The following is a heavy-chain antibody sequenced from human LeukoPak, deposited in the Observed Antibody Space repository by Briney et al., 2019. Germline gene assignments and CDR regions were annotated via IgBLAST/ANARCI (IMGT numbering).Heavy chain of an antibody. Sequence: GGSLRLSCAASGFXFSSYEINWVRQAPGKGLEWVSYISSSGSTIYYADSVKGRFTISRDNAKNSLHLQMNSLRAEDTAVYYCARDSGRNYRGAFDIWGQGTLVTVSS. J-gene: IGHJ3*02. CDR3: ARDSGRNYRGAFDI. CDR2: ISSSGSTI. V-gene: IGHV3-48*03. CDR1: GFXFSSYE. D-gene: IGHD4-23*01.